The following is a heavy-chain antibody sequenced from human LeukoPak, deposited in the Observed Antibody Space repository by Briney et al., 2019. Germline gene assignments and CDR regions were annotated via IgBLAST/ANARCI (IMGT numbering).Heavy chain of an antibody. Sequence: GGSLRLSCAASGFSSSTYGIHWVRQAPGKGLEWVAVISYDGGNKYYADSVKGRFTISRDNSKNTLYLQMNSLRPEDTALYYCAGTIGVVGPTTGIDYWGQGTLVTVSS. V-gene: IGHV3-30*19. D-gene: IGHD1-26*01. CDR2: ISYDGGNK. CDR1: GFSSSTYG. J-gene: IGHJ4*02. CDR3: AGTIGVVGPTTGIDY.